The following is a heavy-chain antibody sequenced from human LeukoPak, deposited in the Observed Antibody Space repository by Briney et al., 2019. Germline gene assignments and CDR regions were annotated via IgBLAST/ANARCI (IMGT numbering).Heavy chain of an antibody. Sequence: PGGSLRLSCAASGFTFSTYGMHWVRQAPGKGLEWVAFIRSDGSGIYYVDSVKGRFTIPRDNSKNALYLQMNSLRAEDTAVYYCVPTGTTGFGYFDYWGQGTLVTVSS. D-gene: IGHD1-1*01. V-gene: IGHV3-30*02. CDR1: GFTFSTYG. CDR2: IRSDGSGI. J-gene: IGHJ4*02. CDR3: VPTGTTGFGYFDY.